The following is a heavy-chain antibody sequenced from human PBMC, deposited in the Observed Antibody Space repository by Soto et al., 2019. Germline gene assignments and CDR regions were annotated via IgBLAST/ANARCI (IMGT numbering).Heavy chain of an antibody. CDR1: GYTFTGYY. V-gene: IGHV1-2*04. Sequence: ASVKVSCKASGYTFTGYYMHWVRQAPGQELEWMGWINPNSGGTYYVQKFQGCVTMTRDTSISTAYMELSRLRSDDTAVYYCARDFSPTQSDVLTGYRIYYYYGMDVWGQGTTVTVSS. D-gene: IGHD3-9*01. J-gene: IGHJ6*02. CDR3: ARDFSPTQSDVLTGYRIYYYYGMDV. CDR2: INPNSGGT.